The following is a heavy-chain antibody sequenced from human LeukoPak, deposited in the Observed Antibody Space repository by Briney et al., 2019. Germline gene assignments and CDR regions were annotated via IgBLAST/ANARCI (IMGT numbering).Heavy chain of an antibody. CDR1: GYSISSGYY. V-gene: IGHV4-38-2*02. Sequence: SETLSLTCTVSGYSISSGYYWGWIRQPPGKGLEWIGRIYHSGSTYYNPSLKSRVTISVDTSKNQFSLKLSSVTAADTAVYYCARTPEGYDSSGHYLRYFDYWGQGTLVTVSS. D-gene: IGHD3-22*01. J-gene: IGHJ4*02. CDR2: IYHSGST. CDR3: ARTPEGYDSSGHYLRYFDY.